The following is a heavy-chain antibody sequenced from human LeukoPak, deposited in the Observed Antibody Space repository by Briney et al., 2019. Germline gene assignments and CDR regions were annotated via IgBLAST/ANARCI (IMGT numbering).Heavy chain of an antibody. V-gene: IGHV4-61*05. J-gene: IGHJ5*02. CDR1: GGSISSSSYY. Sequence: SETLSLTCTVSGGSISSSSYYWGWIRQPPGKGLEWIGRIYSSGTTKYNPSLNSRVTMSIDTSANQFSLKLSSVTAADTAMYYCAKSLNRDSDFWNGIGGWFDPWGQGTLVTVSA. CDR2: IYSSGTT. D-gene: IGHD3-3*01. CDR3: AKSLNRDSDFWNGIGGWFDP.